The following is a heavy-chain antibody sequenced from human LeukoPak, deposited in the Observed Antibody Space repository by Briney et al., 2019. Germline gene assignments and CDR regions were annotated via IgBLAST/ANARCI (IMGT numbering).Heavy chain of an antibody. V-gene: IGHV3-7*01. CDR2: INPDGRDT. CDR3: TSWGDTTAEYFQR. D-gene: IGHD2-21*02. CDR1: GFTFNRCW. J-gene: IGHJ1*01. Sequence: GGSLRLSCVVSGFTFNRCWMNWVRQAPGKGLEWVAHINPDGRDTYYVDSVKGRFTISRDNAQNSMYLQMNSLRDEDTAVYYCTSWGDTTAEYFQRWGQGTLVTVSS.